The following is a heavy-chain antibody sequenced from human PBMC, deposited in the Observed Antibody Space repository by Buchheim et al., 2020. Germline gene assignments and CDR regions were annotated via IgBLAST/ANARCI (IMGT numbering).Heavy chain of an antibody. CDR2: VYYTGRT. V-gene: IGHV4-59*11. CDR3: ARGGEYTGGWSGGDFDY. D-gene: IGHD6-19*01. Sequence: QVQLQDSGPGLVKPSETLFPTCSVPGGSINGHYWSWIRQPPGKGLEWIRYVYYTGRTNYNHSLKSRVTISADTATNHVSLKLDSVTAADTAVYYCARGGEYTGGWSGGDFDYWGQGTL. CDR1: GGSINGHY. J-gene: IGHJ4*02.